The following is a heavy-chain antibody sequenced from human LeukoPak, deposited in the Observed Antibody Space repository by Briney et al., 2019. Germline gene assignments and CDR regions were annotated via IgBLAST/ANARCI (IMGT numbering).Heavy chain of an antibody. CDR2: ISYDGSNK. CDR1: GFTFSDYA. Sequence: PGGSLRLSCAGSGFTFSDYALHWVRQAPGKGLEWVALISYDGSNKYYADSVKGRFTISRDNSKSTLYLQMNSLRAEDTAVYYCARGDDILTGYYIYDSDHWGQGTRVTVSS. J-gene: IGHJ4*02. CDR3: ARGDDILTGYYIYDSDH. V-gene: IGHV3-30-3*01. D-gene: IGHD3-9*01.